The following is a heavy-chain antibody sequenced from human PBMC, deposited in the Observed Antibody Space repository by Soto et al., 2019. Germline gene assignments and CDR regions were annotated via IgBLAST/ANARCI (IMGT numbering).Heavy chain of an antibody. CDR2: IYHSGST. V-gene: IGHV4-4*02. CDR3: ATFSGFFTISPFDA. J-gene: IGHJ5*02. CDR1: GDSISSVNW. Sequence: PSETLSVTCAGSGDSISSVNWWSWFRQSPGKGLEWIGEIYHSGSTNYNPSLTSRITMSVDKSKNEFSLQLTSVTAADAAVYYCATFSGFFTISPFDAWGQGILVTVSS. D-gene: IGHD2-8*01.